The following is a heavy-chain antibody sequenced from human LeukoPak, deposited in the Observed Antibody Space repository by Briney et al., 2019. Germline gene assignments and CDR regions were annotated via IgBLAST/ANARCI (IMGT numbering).Heavy chain of an antibody. CDR2: IIPIFGTA. Sequence: GSSVKVSCKASGGTFSSYAISWVRQAPGQGLEWMGGIIPIFGTANYAQKFQGRVTITADESTSTAYMELSSLRSEDTAVYYCARDRLSIEQQLVPWFDPWGQGTLVTVSS. CDR3: ARDRLSIEQQLVPWFDP. CDR1: GGTFSSYA. J-gene: IGHJ5*02. V-gene: IGHV1-69*01. D-gene: IGHD6-13*01.